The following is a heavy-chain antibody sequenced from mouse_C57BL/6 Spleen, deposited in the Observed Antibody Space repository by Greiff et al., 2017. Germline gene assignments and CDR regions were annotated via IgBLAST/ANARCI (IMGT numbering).Heavy chain of an antibody. V-gene: IGHV14-2*01. J-gene: IGHJ3*01. CDR3: ARNYDYDLFAY. CDR2: IDPEDGET. D-gene: IGHD2-4*01. Sequence: VKQRTEQGLEWIGRIDPEDGETKYAPKFQGKATITADTSSNTAYLQLSSLTSEDTAVYYCARNYDYDLFAYWGQGTLVTVSA.